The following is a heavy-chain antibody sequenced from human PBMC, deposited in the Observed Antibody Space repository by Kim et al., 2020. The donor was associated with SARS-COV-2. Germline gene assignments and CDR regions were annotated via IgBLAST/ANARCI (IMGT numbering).Heavy chain of an antibody. CDR3: ARSGDGTYPQGAYYYGL. Sequence: GGSLRLSCAASGFRFDDYALHWVRQPPGKGLEWVSGISLNGDNRGYADSVMGRFTISRDNAKNSLYLQMNELRPDDTALYYCARSGDGTYPQGAYYYGL. D-gene: IGHD3-16*02. V-gene: IGHV3-9*01. J-gene: IGHJ6*01. CDR1: GFRFDDYA. CDR2: ISLNGDNR.